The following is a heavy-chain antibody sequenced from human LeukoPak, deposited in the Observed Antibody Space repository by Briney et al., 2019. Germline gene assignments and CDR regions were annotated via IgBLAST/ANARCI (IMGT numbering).Heavy chain of an antibody. CDR1: GFTFSDYY. J-gene: IGHJ2*01. V-gene: IGHV3-11*03. CDR2: IISSSGIT. D-gene: IGHD6-19*01. Sequence: GGSLTLSCVASGFTFSDYYMSWIRQAPGKGLEWVSFIISSSGITEYVDPVKGRFTTSRGNARNSLYLQMNSLRVEDTAVYYCARPYSSGWYGGFDLWGRGTLVSVSS. CDR3: ARPYSSGWYGGFDL.